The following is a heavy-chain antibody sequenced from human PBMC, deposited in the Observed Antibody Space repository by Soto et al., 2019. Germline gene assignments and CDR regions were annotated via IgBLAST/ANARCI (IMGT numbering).Heavy chain of an antibody. CDR1: GYTFNSYG. CDR2: ISAYNGNT. J-gene: IGHJ5*02. V-gene: IGHV1-18*01. CDR3: ARGLWFGELLYWFDP. Sequence: ASVKVSCKASGYTFNSYGISWVRQDNGQGLEWMGWISAYNGNTNYAQKLQGRVTMTTDTSTSTAYMELRSLRSDDTAVYYCARGLWFGELLYWFDPWGQGTLVTVSS. D-gene: IGHD3-10*01.